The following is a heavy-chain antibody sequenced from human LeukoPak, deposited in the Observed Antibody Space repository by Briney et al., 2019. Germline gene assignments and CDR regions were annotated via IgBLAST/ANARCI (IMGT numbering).Heavy chain of an antibody. CDR2: IIPIFGTA. CDR1: GGTFSSYA. Sequence: SVKVSCKASGGTFSSYAISWVRQAPGQGLEWMGRIIPIFGTANYAQKFQGRVTITTDGSTSTAYMELSSLRSEDTAVYYCARALPYGDPADYWGQGTLVTVSS. J-gene: IGHJ4*02. D-gene: IGHD4-17*01. V-gene: IGHV1-69*05. CDR3: ARALPYGDPADY.